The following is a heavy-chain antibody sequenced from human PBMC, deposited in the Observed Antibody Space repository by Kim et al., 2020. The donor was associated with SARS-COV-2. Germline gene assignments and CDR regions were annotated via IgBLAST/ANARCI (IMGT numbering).Heavy chain of an antibody. J-gene: IGHJ6*03. V-gene: IGHV3-23*01. D-gene: IGHD3-3*01. CDR1: GLTFSRSA. Sequence: GGSLRLSCGVSGLTFSRSAMTWVRQAPGKGLEWVSTISGRGGATYYADSVRGRFTVSRDNSRDTLYLQMNSLRVDDTAVYYCAKADREVSYYYYMDVWGKGTTVTVSS. CDR3: AKADREVSYYYYMDV. CDR2: ISGRGGAT.